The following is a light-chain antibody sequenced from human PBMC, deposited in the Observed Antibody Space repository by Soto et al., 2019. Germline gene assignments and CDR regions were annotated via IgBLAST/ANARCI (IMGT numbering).Light chain of an antibody. V-gene: IGLV7-43*01. CDR1: TGAVTSANY. Sequence: QTVVTQVASLTVSPGGPVTLTCASSTGAVTSANYASWFQQKPGQAPRTLIYTTNSRHSWTPPRFSGTLLGAKAALTLSGVQPADECDYYCLLYYGDAQLAFGGGAQLTV. CDR3: LLYYGDAQLA. CDR2: TTN. J-gene: IGLJ3*02.